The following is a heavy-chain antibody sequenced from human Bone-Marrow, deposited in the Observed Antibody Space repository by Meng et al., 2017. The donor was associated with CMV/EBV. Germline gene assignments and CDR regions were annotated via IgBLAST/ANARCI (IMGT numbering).Heavy chain of an antibody. CDR1: GYTFIHYY. D-gene: IGHD3-3*01. CDR3: ARNYDLWRGYPNWFDP. CDR2: INPKSGVT. Sequence: ASVKVSCKASGYTFIHYYIHWVRQAPGQGLEWMGWINPKSGVTNYAQNFQGRVTMTRDTSVSTAYMELSRLTSNDTAVYFCARNYDLWRGYPNWFDPWGQGTLVTCSS. V-gene: IGHV1-2*02. J-gene: IGHJ5*02.